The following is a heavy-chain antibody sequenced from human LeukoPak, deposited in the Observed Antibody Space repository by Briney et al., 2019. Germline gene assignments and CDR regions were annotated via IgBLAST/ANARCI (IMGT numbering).Heavy chain of an antibody. V-gene: IGHV3-30-3*01. J-gene: IGHJ4*02. CDR1: GFTFSSYA. CDR3: ARALIAARSTAPDY. CDR2: ISYDGSNK. D-gene: IGHD6-6*01. Sequence: PGGSLRLSCAASGFTFSSYAMHWVRQAPGKGLEWVAVISYDGSNKYYADSVKGRFTISRDNSKNTLYLQMNSLRAEDTAVYYCARALIAARSTAPDYWGQGTLVTVSS.